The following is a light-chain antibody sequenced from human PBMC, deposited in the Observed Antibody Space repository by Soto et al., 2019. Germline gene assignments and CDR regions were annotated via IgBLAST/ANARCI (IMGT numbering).Light chain of an antibody. J-gene: IGLJ1*01. CDR1: SDDVGAYNS. V-gene: IGLV2-23*01. CDR2: KGT. Sequence: QSVLAQPASVSGSPGQSITISCTGTSDDVGAYNSVSWYQQLPHKAPQVILYKGTQRPSGVSSRFSGSTSGNAASLTISGLLADDEADSFCCSSAPVSTYVFGTGPKATVL. CDR3: CSSAPVSTYV.